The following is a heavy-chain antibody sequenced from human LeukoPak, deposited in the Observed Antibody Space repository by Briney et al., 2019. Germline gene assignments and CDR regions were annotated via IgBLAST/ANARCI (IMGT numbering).Heavy chain of an antibody. CDR1: GFTFSSYA. Sequence: TGGSLRLSCAASGFTFSSYAMSWVRQAPGKGLEWVSAISGSGGSTYYADSVKGRFTISRDNSKNTLYLQMNSLRAEDTAVYYCAKSPDRITMIVVDAPYFDYWGQGTLVTVSS. CDR2: ISGSGGST. CDR3: AKSPDRITMIVVDAPYFDY. J-gene: IGHJ4*02. D-gene: IGHD3-22*01. V-gene: IGHV3-23*01.